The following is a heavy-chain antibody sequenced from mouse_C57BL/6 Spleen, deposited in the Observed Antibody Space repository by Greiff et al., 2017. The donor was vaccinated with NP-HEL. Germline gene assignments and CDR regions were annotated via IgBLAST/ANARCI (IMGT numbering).Heavy chain of an antibody. D-gene: IGHD2-4*01. V-gene: IGHV1-69*01. CDR3: ARSSDYDGNFAD. Sequence: QVQLQQPGAELVMPGASVKLSCKASGYTFTSYWMHWVKQRPGQGLEWIGDIDPSDSCTNYNQKFKGKSTLTVDKSSSTAYMQLSSLTSEDSAVAYCARSSDYDGNFADWGQGTTLTVSS. J-gene: IGHJ2*01. CDR2: IDPSDSCT. CDR1: GYTFTSYW.